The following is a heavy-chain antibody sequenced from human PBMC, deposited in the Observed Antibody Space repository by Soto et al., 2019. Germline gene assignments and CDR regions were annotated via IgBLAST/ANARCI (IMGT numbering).Heavy chain of an antibody. CDR2: IYYSGST. V-gene: IGHV4-61*03. Sequence: SETLSLTCTVSGGSVSSGSYYWSWIRQPPGKLLEWIVYIYYSGSTKYNSSLKSRVTISLDTSRNHFSLKLSSVTTADTAVYFCARDRKLVIPGNYYYYGMDVWGQGTTVTVSS. CDR1: GGSVSSGSYY. CDR3: ARDRKLVIPGNYYYYGMDV. J-gene: IGHJ6*02. D-gene: IGHD3-9*01.